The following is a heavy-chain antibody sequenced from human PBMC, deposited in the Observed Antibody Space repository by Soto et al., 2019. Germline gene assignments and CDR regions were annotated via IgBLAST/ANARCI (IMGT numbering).Heavy chain of an antibody. CDR3: ARGNKGPGHYGPGSQGWYGP. J-gene: IGHJ5*02. V-gene: IGHV1-69*06. Sequence: QVQLVQSGAEVKKPGSSVKVSCKVSGGTFSSHAINWLRQAPGQGFEWMGVIIPITETPNNAEKFQGRVTFTADKSTTTVYMELSSLTFDDTAVYFCARGNKGPGHYGPGSQGWYGPWGQGTLVTVSS. D-gene: IGHD3-10*01. CDR1: GGTFSSHA. CDR2: IIPITETP.